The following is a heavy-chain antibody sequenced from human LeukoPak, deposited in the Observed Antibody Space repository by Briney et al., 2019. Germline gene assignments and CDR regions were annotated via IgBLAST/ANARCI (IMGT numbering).Heavy chain of an antibody. Sequence: SETLSLTCTVAGGSISSSSYYWGWIRQPPGKGLEWIGSVYYSGSTYYNPSLKSRVTISVDTSKNQFSLKLSSVTAADMAVYYCARVSNWNYDYWGQGTLVTVSS. J-gene: IGHJ4*02. CDR3: ARVSNWNYDY. CDR1: GGSISSSSYY. CDR2: VYYSGST. V-gene: IGHV4-39*07. D-gene: IGHD1-7*01.